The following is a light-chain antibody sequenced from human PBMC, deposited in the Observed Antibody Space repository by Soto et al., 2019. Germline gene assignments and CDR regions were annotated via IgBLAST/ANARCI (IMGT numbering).Light chain of an antibody. J-gene: IGKJ3*01. V-gene: IGKV2-28*01. Sequence: DIVMTQSPLSLPVTPGEPASISCRSSQSLLHSNGYKYLNWYLQKPGQSPLLLIYLTSTRASGVXDXXSGSVSGTDSTLKISKVEAADVGVYYCMQALQSTFNFGPGTKVYIK. CDR3: MQALQSTFN. CDR2: LTS. CDR1: QSLLHSNGYKY.